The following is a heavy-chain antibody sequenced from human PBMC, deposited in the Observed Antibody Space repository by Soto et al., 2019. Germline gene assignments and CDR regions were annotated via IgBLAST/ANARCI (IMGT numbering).Heavy chain of an antibody. D-gene: IGHD3-22*01. J-gene: IGHJ4*02. Sequence: SETLSLTCAVSGGSISSSNWWSWVCQPPGKGLEWIGEIYHSGSTNYNPSLKSRVTISVDKSKNQFSLKLSSVTAADTAVYYCARMGLYDSSDLRDHWGQGTLVTVSS. CDR2: IYHSGST. CDR1: GGSISSSNW. CDR3: ARMGLYDSSDLRDH. V-gene: IGHV4-4*02.